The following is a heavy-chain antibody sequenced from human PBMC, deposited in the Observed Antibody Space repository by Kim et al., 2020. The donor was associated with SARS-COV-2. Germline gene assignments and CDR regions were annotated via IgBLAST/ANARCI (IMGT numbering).Heavy chain of an antibody. CDR2: INAGNGNT. CDR3: ARDSTRVLKVVPAASPYYYGMDV. CDR1: GYTFTSYA. Sequence: ASVKVSCKASGYTFTSYAMHWVRQAPGQRLEWMGWINAGNGNTKYSQKFQGRVTITRDTSASTAYMELSSLRSEDAAVYYCARDSTRVLKVVPAASPYYYGMDVWGQGTTVTVSS. V-gene: IGHV1-3*01. J-gene: IGHJ6*02. D-gene: IGHD2-2*01.